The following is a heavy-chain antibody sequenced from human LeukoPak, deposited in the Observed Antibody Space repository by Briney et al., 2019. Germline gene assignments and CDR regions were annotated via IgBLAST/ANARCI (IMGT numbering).Heavy chain of an antibody. CDR3: ARSLPGDAFDI. CDR2: IYYSGST. CDR1: GGSISSYY. V-gene: IGHV4-59*01. Sequence: SETLSLTCTVSGGSISSYYWSWIRQPPGEGLEWIGYIYYSGSTNYNPSLKSRVTISVDTSKNQFSLKLSSVTAADTAVYYCARSLPGDAFDIWGQGTMVTVSS. J-gene: IGHJ3*02.